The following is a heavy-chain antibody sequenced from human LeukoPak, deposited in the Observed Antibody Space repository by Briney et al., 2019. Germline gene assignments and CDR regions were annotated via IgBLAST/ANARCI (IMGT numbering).Heavy chain of an antibody. CDR1: GGSISSSSYY. CDR3: ARHEVVVAASSFSDAFDI. CDR2: IYYSGST. D-gene: IGHD2-15*01. J-gene: IGHJ3*02. Sequence: SETLSLNCIVSGGSISSSSYYFRWIRQPPGKCLEWIGSIYYSGSTYYNPSLKSRVTISVDTSKNQFSLKLSSVTAADTAVYYCARHEVVVAASSFSDAFDIWGQGTMVTVSS. V-gene: IGHV4-39*01.